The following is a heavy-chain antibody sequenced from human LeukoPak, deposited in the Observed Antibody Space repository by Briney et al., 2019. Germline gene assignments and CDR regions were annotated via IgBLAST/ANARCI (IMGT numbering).Heavy chain of an antibody. J-gene: IGHJ4*02. D-gene: IGHD1-26*01. Sequence: GASVKVSCKASGYTFTSYGISWVRQAPGQGLEWIGWISAYNGNTNYAQKLQGTVTMTTDTSTSTAYMELRSLRSDDTAVYYCARDVEGAVGATMGYWGQGTLVTVSS. CDR2: ISAYNGNT. CDR3: ARDVEGAVGATMGY. CDR1: GYTFTSYG. V-gene: IGHV1-18*01.